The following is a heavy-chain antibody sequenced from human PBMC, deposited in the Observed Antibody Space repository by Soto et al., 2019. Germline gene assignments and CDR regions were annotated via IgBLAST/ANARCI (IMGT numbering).Heavy chain of an antibody. CDR3: ARGEGGYERMNYFDY. V-gene: IGHV4-34*01. CDR1: GGSFSGYY. Sequence: QVQLQQWGAGLLKPSETLSLTCAVYGGSFSGYYWSWIRQPPGKGLEWIGEINHSGSTNYNPSLKSRVTISVDTSKNQFSLKLSSVTAADTAVYYCARGEGGYERMNYFDYWGQGTLVTVSS. D-gene: IGHD5-12*01. J-gene: IGHJ4*02. CDR2: INHSGST.